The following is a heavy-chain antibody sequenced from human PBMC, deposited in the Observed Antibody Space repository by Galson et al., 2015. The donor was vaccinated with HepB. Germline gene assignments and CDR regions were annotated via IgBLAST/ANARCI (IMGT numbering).Heavy chain of an antibody. Sequence: SLRLSCAASGFTFSSYAMHWVRQAPGKGLEWVAVISYDGSNKYYADSVKGRFTISRDNSKNTLYLQMNSLRAEDTAVYYCARDSYIWFGELWCYFDYWGQGTLVTVSS. V-gene: IGHV3-30-3*01. D-gene: IGHD3-10*01. J-gene: IGHJ4*02. CDR1: GFTFSSYA. CDR2: ISYDGSNK. CDR3: ARDSYIWFGELWCYFDY.